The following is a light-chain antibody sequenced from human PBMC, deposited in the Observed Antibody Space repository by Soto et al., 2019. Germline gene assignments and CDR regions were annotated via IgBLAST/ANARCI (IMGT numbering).Light chain of an antibody. V-gene: IGKV2-28*01. CDR2: LGS. CDR3: MQPLQTPWT. CDR1: QSLLHSSGYNY. J-gene: IGKJ1*01. Sequence: DIVITQSPLSLRVTPGEPASISCRSSQSLLHSSGYNYLHWYLQKPGQSPQLLISLGSDRSSGVPDRFSGSGSGTDFTLNISRVEAEDVGVYYCMQPLQTPWTFGQGTKVDIK.